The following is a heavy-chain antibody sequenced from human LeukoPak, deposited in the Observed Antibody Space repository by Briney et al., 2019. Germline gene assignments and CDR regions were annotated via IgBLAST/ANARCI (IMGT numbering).Heavy chain of an antibody. CDR2: VYYSGST. CDR1: GGSISNHY. J-gene: IGHJ4*02. V-gene: IGHV4-59*11. CDR3: ARVTGYMIEDYFDY. Sequence: SETLSLTCTVSGGSISNHYWSWIRQPPGKGLDWIGYVYYSGSTNYNPALKSRVTISVETSKNQFSLKLSSVTAADTAVYYCARVTGYMIEDYFDYWGQGTLVTVSS. D-gene: IGHD3-22*01.